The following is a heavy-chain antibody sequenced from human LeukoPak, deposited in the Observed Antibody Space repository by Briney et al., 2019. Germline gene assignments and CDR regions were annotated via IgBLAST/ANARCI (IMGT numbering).Heavy chain of an antibody. CDR1: GYTFTINY. CDR2: IYPRDGST. V-gene: IGHV1-46*01. J-gene: IGHJ4*02. CDR3: ARDQEGFDY. Sequence: ASVTVPCTASGYTFTINYIHWVRQAPGQGLEWMGMIYPRDGSTSYAQKFQGRVTVTRDTSTSTVHMELSGLRSEDTAVYYCARDQEGFDYWGQGTLVTVSS.